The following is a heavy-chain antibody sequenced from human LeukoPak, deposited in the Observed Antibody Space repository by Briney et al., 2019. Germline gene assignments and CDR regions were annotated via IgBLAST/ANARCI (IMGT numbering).Heavy chain of an antibody. CDR1: GFTFSTYA. V-gene: IGHV3-23*01. J-gene: IGHJ4*02. CDR2: ISASGGST. D-gene: IGHD3-10*01. Sequence: PGGPLRLSCAASGFTFSTYAMTWVRQAPGKGLEWVSGISASGGSTYYADSVKGRFTISRDNSKNTLYLQMNSLRAEDTAVYYCAKLRFREFNYFDYWGQGTLVTVSS. CDR3: AKLRFREFNYFDY.